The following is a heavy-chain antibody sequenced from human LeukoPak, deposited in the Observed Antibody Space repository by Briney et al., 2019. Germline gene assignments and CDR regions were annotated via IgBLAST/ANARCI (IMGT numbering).Heavy chain of an antibody. Sequence: PSETLSLTCAVYGGSFSGYYWSWIRQPPGKGLEWIGEINHSGSTYYNPSLKSRVTISVDTSKNQFSLKLSSVAAADTAVYYCARGYFDWLLQPFDYWGQGTLVTVSS. CDR1: GGSFSGYY. J-gene: IGHJ4*02. V-gene: IGHV4-34*01. CDR3: ARGYFDWLLQPFDY. CDR2: INHSGST. D-gene: IGHD3-9*01.